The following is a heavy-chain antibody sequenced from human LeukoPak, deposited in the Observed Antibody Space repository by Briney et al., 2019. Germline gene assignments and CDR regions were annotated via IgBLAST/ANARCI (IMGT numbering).Heavy chain of an antibody. J-gene: IGHJ3*02. Sequence: SETLFLTCTVSGGSISSYYWSWIRQPPGKGLEWIGYIYYSGSTNYNPSLKSRVTISVDTSKNQFSLKLSSVTAADTAVYYCARGWKRIKSYYYDSSGHPAYAFDIWGQGTMVTVSS. D-gene: IGHD3-22*01. V-gene: IGHV4-59*01. CDR3: ARGWKRIKSYYYDSSGHPAYAFDI. CDR2: IYYSGST. CDR1: GGSISSYY.